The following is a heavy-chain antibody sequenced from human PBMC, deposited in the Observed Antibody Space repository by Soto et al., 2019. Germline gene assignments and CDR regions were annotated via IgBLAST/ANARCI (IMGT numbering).Heavy chain of an antibody. J-gene: IGHJ6*02. V-gene: IGHV5-51*01. Sequence: PGESLKISCKGSGYSFTSYWIGWVRQMPGKGLEWMGIIYPGDSDTKYNPSIQGQVTISADKSITTTYLQWSSLKASDTAIYYCAASIFYYGMDVWGQGTTVTVSS. CDR1: GYSFTSYW. CDR3: AASIFYYGMDV. CDR2: IYPGDSDT.